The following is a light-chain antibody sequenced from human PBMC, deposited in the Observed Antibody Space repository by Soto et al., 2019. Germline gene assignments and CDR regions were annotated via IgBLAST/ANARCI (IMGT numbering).Light chain of an antibody. CDR2: DTS. CDR1: QSVSSN. J-gene: IGKJ1*01. Sequence: EIVMTQSPATLVVSAGEGVILCCRASQSVSSNLAWYHQRPGQAPRLLIYDTSTRATGIPARFSGSGSGTEFTLTISSLQSEDFAVYFWQQYNTWPTFGQGTKVDI. CDR3: QQYNTWPT. V-gene: IGKV3-15*01.